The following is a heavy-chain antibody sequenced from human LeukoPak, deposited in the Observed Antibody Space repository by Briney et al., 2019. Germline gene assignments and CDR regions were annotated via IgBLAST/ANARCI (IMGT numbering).Heavy chain of an antibody. CDR3: ASSPTSYSSSSYFDY. V-gene: IGHV1-69*05. CDR2: IIPIFGTA. CDR1: GGTFSSYA. J-gene: IGHJ4*02. D-gene: IGHD6-6*01. Sequence: ASVKVSCKASGGTFSSYAISWVRQPPGQGLEWMGGIIPIFGTANYAQKFQGRVTITTDESTSTAYMELSSLRSEDTAVYYCASSPTSYSSSSYFDYWGQGTLVTVSS.